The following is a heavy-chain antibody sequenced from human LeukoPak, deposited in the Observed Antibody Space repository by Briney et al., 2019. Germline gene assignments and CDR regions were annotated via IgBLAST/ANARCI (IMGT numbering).Heavy chain of an antibody. CDR1: GYTFTSYD. J-gene: IGHJ4*02. CDR3: ARVREYDILTGYYSFDY. CDR2: MNPNSGNT. Sequence: ASVKVSCKASGYTFTSYDIHWVRQAPGQGLEWMGWMNPNSGNTGYAQKFQGRVTMTRNTSISTAYMELSSLRSEDTAVYYCARVREYDILTGYYSFDYWGQGTLVTVSS. D-gene: IGHD3-9*01. V-gene: IGHV1-8*01.